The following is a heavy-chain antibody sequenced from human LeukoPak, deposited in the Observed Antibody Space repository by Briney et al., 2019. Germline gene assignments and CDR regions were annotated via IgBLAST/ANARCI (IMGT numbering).Heavy chain of an antibody. CDR3: AREERKGAAYYLDA. CDR2: ITYDGNVK. CDR1: GFAFRTYS. J-gene: IGHJ4*02. V-gene: IGHV3-30-3*01. Sequence: PGGSLRLSCPASGFAFRTYSMHWVRQAPGEGLEWLAVITYDGNVKYYADSVKGRFTVSRDNSKKTLFLQMISPRHEDTAFYYCAREERKGAAYYLDACGQGTLVTVSS. D-gene: IGHD1-26*01.